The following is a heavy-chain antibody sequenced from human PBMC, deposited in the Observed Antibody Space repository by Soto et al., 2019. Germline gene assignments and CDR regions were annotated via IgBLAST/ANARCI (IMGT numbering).Heavy chain of an antibody. Sequence: GGSLRLSCVASGFTFSSYAMSWVRQAPGKGLEWVAVISYDGSNKYYADSVKGRFTISRDNSKNTLYLQMNSLRAEDTAVYYCATHPAAGDDFFFDYWGQGTLVTVSS. J-gene: IGHJ4*02. CDR1: GFTFSSYA. V-gene: IGHV3-30*03. D-gene: IGHD6-13*01. CDR3: ATHPAAGDDFFFDY. CDR2: ISYDGSNK.